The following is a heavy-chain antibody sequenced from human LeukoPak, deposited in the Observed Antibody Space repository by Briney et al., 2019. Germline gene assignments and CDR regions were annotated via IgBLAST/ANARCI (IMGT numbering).Heavy chain of an antibody. CDR3: ARAIDGYSYDRGYYMDV. V-gene: IGHV4-30-4*08. D-gene: IGHD5-18*01. CDR1: GGSISSGDYY. Sequence: SQTLSLTCTVSGGSISSGDYYWRWIRQPPGKGLEWIGYIYYSGSTYYNPSLKSRVTISVDTSKNQFSLKLSSVTAADTAVYYCARAIDGYSYDRGYYMDVWGKGTTVTVSS. CDR2: IYYSGST. J-gene: IGHJ6*03.